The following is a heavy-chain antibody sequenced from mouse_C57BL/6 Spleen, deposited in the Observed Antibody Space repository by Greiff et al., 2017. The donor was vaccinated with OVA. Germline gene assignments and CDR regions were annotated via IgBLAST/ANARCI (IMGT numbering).Heavy chain of an antibody. V-gene: IGHV1-82*01. Sequence: QVQLQQSGPELVKPGASVKISCKASGYAFSSSWMNWVKQRPGKGLEWIGRIYPGDGDTTYNGKFKGKATLTADKSSSTAYMQLSSLTSEDSAVYFGARGGVSSRGYYFDYWGQGTTLTVSS. D-gene: IGHD1-1*01. CDR3: ARGGVSSRGYYFDY. CDR2: IYPGDGDT. CDR1: GYAFSSSW. J-gene: IGHJ2*01.